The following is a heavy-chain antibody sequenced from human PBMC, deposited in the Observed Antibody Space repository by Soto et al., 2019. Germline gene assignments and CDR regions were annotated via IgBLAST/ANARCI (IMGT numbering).Heavy chain of an antibody. V-gene: IGHV3-64D*06. J-gene: IGHJ4*01. CDR3: VKGNQLLRYYFEF. CDR2: ITSDGDST. Sequence: GGSLRLSCSVSGFTFSNYAMNWVRQAPGKGLEYVSGITSDGDSTWHADSVKDRFTISRDNSKNTLFLQMSSLRVEDTAIYFCVKGNQLLRYYFEFWGPGTLVTVSS. D-gene: IGHD2-15*01. CDR1: GFTFSNYA.